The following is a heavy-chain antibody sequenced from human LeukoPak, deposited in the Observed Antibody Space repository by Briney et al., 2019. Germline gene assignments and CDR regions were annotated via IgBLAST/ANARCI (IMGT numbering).Heavy chain of an antibody. CDR2: INPQSGGT. D-gene: IGHD1/OR15-1a*01. CDR3: ARDNNSATDY. CDR1: GYSFAAYY. Sequence: ASVKVSCKASGYSFAAYYLHWVRQAPGQGLEWMGWINPQSGGTSSAQKFQGRVTTARDTSITTGYMELNGLTPDDTAVYYCARDNNSATDYWGQGTLVTVSS. V-gene: IGHV1-2*02. J-gene: IGHJ4*02.